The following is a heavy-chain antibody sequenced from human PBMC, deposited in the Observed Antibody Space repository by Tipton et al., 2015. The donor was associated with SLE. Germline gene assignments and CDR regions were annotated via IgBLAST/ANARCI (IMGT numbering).Heavy chain of an antibody. CDR1: GGSFNGYY. J-gene: IGHJ4*02. D-gene: IGHD6-19*01. CDR2: ITPSGST. Sequence: TLSLTCAVYGGSFNGYYWSWIRQPPGKGLEWIGEITPSGSTNCNPSLKSRVTISADTSKNQFSLKLSSVTAADTAVYYCARDRGGSVAGPDYWGQGTLVTVSS. CDR3: ARDRGGSVAGPDY. V-gene: IGHV4-34*01.